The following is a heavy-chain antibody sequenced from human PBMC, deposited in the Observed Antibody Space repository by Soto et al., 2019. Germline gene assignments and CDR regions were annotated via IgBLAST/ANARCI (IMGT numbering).Heavy chain of an antibody. CDR1: GGTFSSYA. CDR2: IIPNFGTA. CDR3: ARVNDSSGYYYVYLDY. V-gene: IGHV1-69*13. Sequence: ASVKVSCKASGGTFSSYAISWVRQAPGQGLEWMGGIIPNFGTANYAQKFQGRVTITADESTSTAYMELSSLRSEDTAVYYCARVNDSSGYYYVYLDYWGQGTMVTVSS. D-gene: IGHD3-22*01. J-gene: IGHJ4*02.